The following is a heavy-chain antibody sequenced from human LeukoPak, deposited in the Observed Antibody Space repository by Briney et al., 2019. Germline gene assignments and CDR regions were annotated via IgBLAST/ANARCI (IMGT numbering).Heavy chain of an antibody. Sequence: PSETLSLTCTVSSASITSSSYFWGWIRQPPGKGLEWIGSFYYTGRNYYNPSVQSRVTISVDTSKNQFSLKLSSVTAADTAVYYCARHFAFSYYYMDVWGKGTTVTVSS. V-gene: IGHV4-39*01. CDR3: ARHFAFSYYYMDV. CDR1: SASITSSSYF. CDR2: FYYTGRN. J-gene: IGHJ6*03.